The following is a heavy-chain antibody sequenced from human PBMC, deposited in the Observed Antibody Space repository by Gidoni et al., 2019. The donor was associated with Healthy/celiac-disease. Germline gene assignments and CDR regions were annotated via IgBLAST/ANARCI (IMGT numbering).Heavy chain of an antibody. CDR2: ISGSGGST. J-gene: IGHJ4*02. V-gene: IGHV3-23*01. CDR1: GFAFSSYA. CDR3: AKAEQQLVQSFDY. Sequence: VQLLELGGGLVQPRWSVQLSCSGSGFAFSSYAMSWVRQAPGKGLEWVSAISGSGGSTYYADSVKGRFTISRDNSKNTLYLQMNSLRAEDTAVYYCAKAEQQLVQSFDYWGQGTLVTVSS. D-gene: IGHD6-13*01.